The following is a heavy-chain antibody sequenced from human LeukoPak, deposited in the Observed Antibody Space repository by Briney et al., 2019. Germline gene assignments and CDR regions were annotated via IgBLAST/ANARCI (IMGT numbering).Heavy chain of an antibody. V-gene: IGHV1-46*01. D-gene: IGHD3-9*01. Sequence: ASVKVSCKASGYTFTSYYMHWVRQAPGQGLEWMGIINPSSGKINYAQKFQGRVTMTRDTSTSTVYMELSSLRSDDTAVYYCARATGKDILTGRKLDYWGQGTLVSVSS. J-gene: IGHJ4*02. CDR3: ARATGKDILTGRKLDY. CDR1: GYTFTSYY. CDR2: INPSSGKI.